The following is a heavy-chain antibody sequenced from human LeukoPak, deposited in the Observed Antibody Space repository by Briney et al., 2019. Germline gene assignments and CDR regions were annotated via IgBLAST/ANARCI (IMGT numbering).Heavy chain of an antibody. CDR3: ARGAPGYSSGNSNFDY. D-gene: IGHD6-19*01. CDR1: GGSISSDTYY. V-gene: IGHV4-39*01. CDR2: IYYSGST. Sequence: SETLSLTCTVSGGSISSDTYYWGWIRQPPGKGLEWIGNIYYSGSTCYNPSLKSRVTISVDTSKNQFSLKLSFVSAADTAVYYCARGAPGYSSGNSNFDYWGQGTLVTVSS. J-gene: IGHJ4*02.